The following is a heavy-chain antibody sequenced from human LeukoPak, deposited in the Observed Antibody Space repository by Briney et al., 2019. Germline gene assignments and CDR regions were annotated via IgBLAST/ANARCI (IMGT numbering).Heavy chain of an antibody. Sequence: GSLRLSCAASGFTFSSYEMNWVRQAPGKGLEWVPYISSSGSTIYYADSVKGRFTISRDNAKNSLYLQMNSLRAEDSAVYYCAKGPFTAAGTDYYQYYMDVWGKGTTVTISS. CDR1: GFTFSSYE. CDR3: AKGPFTAAGTDYYQYYMDV. CDR2: ISSSGSTI. V-gene: IGHV3-48*03. J-gene: IGHJ6*03. D-gene: IGHD6-13*01.